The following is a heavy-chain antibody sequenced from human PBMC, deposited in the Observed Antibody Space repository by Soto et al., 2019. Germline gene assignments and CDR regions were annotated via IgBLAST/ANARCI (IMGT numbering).Heavy chain of an antibody. Sequence: GGSLRLSCAASGFTFSSYSMNWVRQAPGKGLEWVSSISSSSSYIYYADSVKGRFTISRDNAKNSLYLQMNSLRAEDTAVYYCAVTGIAAAGTGNYYYMDVWGKGTTVTVSS. J-gene: IGHJ6*03. D-gene: IGHD6-13*01. CDR2: ISSSSSYI. CDR1: GFTFSSYS. CDR3: AVTGIAAAGTGNYYYMDV. V-gene: IGHV3-21*01.